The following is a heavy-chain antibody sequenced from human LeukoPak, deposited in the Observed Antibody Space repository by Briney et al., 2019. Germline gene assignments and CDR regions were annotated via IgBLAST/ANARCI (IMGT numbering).Heavy chain of an antibody. CDR2: INPSGGST. Sequence: ASVKVSCKASGYTFTSYYMHWVRQAPGQGLEWMGIINPSGGSTSYAQKFQGRVTMTRDTSTSTVYMELSSLRSEDTAVYYCARDGPLSRYYYDSSGYSTRRPFDYWGQGTLVTVSS. CDR3: ARDGPLSRYYYDSSGYSTRRPFDY. V-gene: IGHV1-46*01. CDR1: GYTFTSYY. D-gene: IGHD3-22*01. J-gene: IGHJ4*02.